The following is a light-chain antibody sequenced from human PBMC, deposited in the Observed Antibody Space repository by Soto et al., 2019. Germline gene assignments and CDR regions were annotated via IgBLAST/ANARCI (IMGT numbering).Light chain of an antibody. V-gene: IGLV2-14*01. CDR3: TSYTLDNPKWA. CDR1: SRDVGGYKF. J-gene: IGLJ3*02. Sequence: QSALTQPASVSGSPGQSITISCTGTSRDVGGYKFVSWLQQHPGKAPKLLIYEVTNRPSGVSDRFAGSRSGNTAFLTISVLQDEDEADYYCTSYTLDNPKWAFGGGTKLTVL. CDR2: EVT.